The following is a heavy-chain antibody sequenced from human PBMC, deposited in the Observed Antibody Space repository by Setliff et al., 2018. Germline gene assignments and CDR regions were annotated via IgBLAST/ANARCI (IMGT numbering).Heavy chain of an antibody. V-gene: IGHV1-2*02. J-gene: IGHJ5*02. Sequence: ASVKVSCKASGYTFAGYYLHWVRQAPGQGLQWMGWINPNTGETDYAPRFQGRVTMTREXXLSTAYTXXXXXXXXXXAXYYCARVLFGDLFSWFDPWGQGTPVTVS. D-gene: IGHD3-10*02. CDR3: ARVLFGDLFSWFDP. CDR2: INPNTGET. CDR1: GYTFAGYY.